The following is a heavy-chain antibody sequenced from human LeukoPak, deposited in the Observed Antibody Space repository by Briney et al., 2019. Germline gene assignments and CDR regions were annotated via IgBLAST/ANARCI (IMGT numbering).Heavy chain of an antibody. CDR2: IGRDGNTK. D-gene: IGHD3-22*01. CDR1: GFTFSISG. CDR3: AREGAGYYDSSGYYVA. Sequence: GGSLRLSCAASGFTFSISGMHWVRQAPGEGLEWVAFIGRDGNTKYYADSVKGRFTISRDNSKNTLYLQMNSLRAEDTAVYYCAREGAGYYDSSGYYVAWGQGTLVTVSS. J-gene: IGHJ5*02. V-gene: IGHV3-30*02.